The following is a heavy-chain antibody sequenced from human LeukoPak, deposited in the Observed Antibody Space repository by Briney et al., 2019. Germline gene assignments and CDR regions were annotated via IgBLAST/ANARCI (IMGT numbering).Heavy chain of an antibody. J-gene: IGHJ4*02. CDR1: GYTFTNYG. V-gene: IGHV1-18*01. CDR3: ARDKGSSWGEKYYFDY. Sequence: GASVKVSCKASGYTFTNYGISWVRQAPGQGLEWMGWISAYNGNTKYAQKLQGRVTMTTDTSTSTAYMELSSLRSDDTAVYYCARDKGSSWGEKYYFDYWGQGTLVTVSS. D-gene: IGHD6-13*01. CDR2: ISAYNGNT.